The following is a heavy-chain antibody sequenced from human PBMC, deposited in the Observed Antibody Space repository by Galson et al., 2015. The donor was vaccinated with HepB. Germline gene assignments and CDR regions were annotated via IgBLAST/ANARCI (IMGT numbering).Heavy chain of an antibody. D-gene: IGHD2-2*01. CDR2: LRSKAYGGTR. J-gene: IGHJ4*02. V-gene: IGHV3-49*03. Sequence: SLRLSCAASGFTFGDYAMSWFRQAPGKGLEWVGFLRSKAYGGTREYAASVKGRFIISRDDSRGIAYLQMNSLKTEDTAVYYCTREVDCSGTSCYPTWGQGTLVTVSS. CDR3: TREVDCSGTSCYPT. CDR1: GFTFGDYA.